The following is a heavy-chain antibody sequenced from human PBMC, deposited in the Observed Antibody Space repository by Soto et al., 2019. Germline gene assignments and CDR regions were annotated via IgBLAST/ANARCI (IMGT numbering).Heavy chain of an antibody. V-gene: IGHV1-69*02. Sequence: QVQLVQSGAEVKKPGSSVKVSCKASGGTFSSYTISWVRQAPGQVLEWMGRIIPILGIANYAHKFQGRVTITADKSTSTAYTELSSLGSEETTVYYCAIATVSFIDVMARGGRYFRVEGTTVTVSS. CDR3: AIATVSFIDVMARGGRYF. CDR2: IIPILGIA. J-gene: IGHJ6*04. CDR1: GGTFSSYT. D-gene: IGHD3-10*01.